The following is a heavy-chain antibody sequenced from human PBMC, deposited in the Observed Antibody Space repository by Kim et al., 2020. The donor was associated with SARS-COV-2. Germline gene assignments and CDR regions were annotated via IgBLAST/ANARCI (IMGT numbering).Heavy chain of an antibody. CDR3: GKDYYGSGSSPDY. CDR1: GFTFSTYA. J-gene: IGHJ4*02. D-gene: IGHD3-10*01. Sequence: GGSLRLSCAASGFTFSTYAMHWVRQAPGKGLEWVTFISSGGSNKYYADSVKGRFTSSRDNSKNTLYLQMNSLRPEDTAVYYCGKDYYGSGSSPDYGGQGTLVPVSS. CDR2: ISSGGSNK. V-gene: IGHV3-30*02.